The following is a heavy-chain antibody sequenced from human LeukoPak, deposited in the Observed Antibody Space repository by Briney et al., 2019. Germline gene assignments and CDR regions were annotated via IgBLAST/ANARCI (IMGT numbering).Heavy chain of an antibody. CDR3: ARGTSSWYYFDY. D-gene: IGHD6-13*01. V-gene: IGHV1-46*01. J-gene: IGHJ4*02. Sequence: EASVKVSCKASGYTFTSYYVHWVRQAPGQGLERMGIINPSDGSTSYAQKFQGRVIMTRDTSTSTVNMELSSLRSEGTAVYYCARGTSSWYYFDYWGQGTLVTVSS. CDR2: INPSDGST. CDR1: GYTFTSYY.